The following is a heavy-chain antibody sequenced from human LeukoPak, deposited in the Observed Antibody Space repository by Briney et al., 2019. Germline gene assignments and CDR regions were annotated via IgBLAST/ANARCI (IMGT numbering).Heavy chain of an antibody. CDR3: ARTLYDIFVHFDY. Sequence: GESLKISCKGSGFSFTSYWINWVRQMPRKGLEWMGIIYPGDSDTRYSPSFQGQVTISADKSISTAYLQWSSLKASDTAMYYCARTLYDIFVHFDYWGQGTLVTVSS. CDR1: GFSFTSYW. D-gene: IGHD3-9*01. V-gene: IGHV5-51*01. J-gene: IGHJ4*02. CDR2: IYPGDSDT.